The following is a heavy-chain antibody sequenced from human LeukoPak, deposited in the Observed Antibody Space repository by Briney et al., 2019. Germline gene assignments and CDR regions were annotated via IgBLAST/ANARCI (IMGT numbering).Heavy chain of an antibody. V-gene: IGHV3-53*01. Sequence: GRSLRLSCATSGFTFSNYAIHWVRQAPGKGLEWVSVIYSGGSTYYADSVKGRFTISRDNSKNTLYLQMNSLGAEDTAVYYCAGIAAAGDYWGQGTLVTVSS. CDR2: IYSGGST. CDR3: AGIAAAGDY. J-gene: IGHJ4*02. CDR1: GFTFSNYA. D-gene: IGHD6-13*01.